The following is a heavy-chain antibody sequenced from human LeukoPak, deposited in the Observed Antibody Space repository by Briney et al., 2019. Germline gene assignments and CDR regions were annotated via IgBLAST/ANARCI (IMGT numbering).Heavy chain of an antibody. V-gene: IGHV4-4*07. J-gene: IGHJ4*02. CDR2: IYTSGST. Sequence: SETLSLTCTVSGGSISSYYWSWIRQPAGKGLEWIGRIYTSGSTNYNPSLKSRVTMSVDTSKNQFSLKLSSVTAADTAVYYCARGRLLGYCSGGSCYSEVWGQGTLVTVSS. CDR1: GGSISSYY. CDR3: ARGRLLGYCSGGSCYSEV. D-gene: IGHD2-15*01.